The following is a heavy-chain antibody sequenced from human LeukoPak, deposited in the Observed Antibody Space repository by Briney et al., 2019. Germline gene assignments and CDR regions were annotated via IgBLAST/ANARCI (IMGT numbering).Heavy chain of an antibody. D-gene: IGHD3-22*01. Sequence: GGSLRLSCAASGFTFSGSAINWVRQASGKGLEWVGRIGSKANSYATTYAASVKGRFTISRDESKSTAYLQISTLKPEDTAVYYCTRALYYYDSSGYYRHLDYWGQGTLVTVSS. CDR2: IGSKANSYAT. CDR3: TRALYYYDSSGYYRHLDY. CDR1: GFTFSGSA. J-gene: IGHJ4*02. V-gene: IGHV3-73*01.